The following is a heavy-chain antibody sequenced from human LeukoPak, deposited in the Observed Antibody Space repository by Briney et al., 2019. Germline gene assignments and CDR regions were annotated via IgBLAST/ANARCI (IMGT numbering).Heavy chain of an antibody. CDR1: GFTFSHAR. V-gene: IGHV3-15*01. CDR2: IKSKTDGGPT. J-gene: IGHJ4*02. D-gene: IGHD3-16*02. Sequence: GGSLRLFCAASGFTFSHARKSWVRQAPGKGLEWVGRIKSKTDGGPTDYADSVQGRFTISRDNSQHTPSLQLHSLSAQDPALFYCASLFGGVIAFDYWCQGTLVTVSS. CDR3: ASLFGGVIAFDY.